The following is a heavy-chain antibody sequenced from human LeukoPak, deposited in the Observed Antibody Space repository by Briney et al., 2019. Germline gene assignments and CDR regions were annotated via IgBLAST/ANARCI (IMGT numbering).Heavy chain of an antibody. D-gene: IGHD3-10*01. J-gene: IGHJ4*02. CDR2: IIPIFGTA. Sequence: GASVKVSCKASGGTFSSYAISWVRQAPGQGLEWMGGIIPIFGTANYAQKFQGRVTITADESTSTAYMELSSLRSEDTAVYYYARDGSGASDYWGQGTLVTVSS. CDR1: GGTFSSYA. V-gene: IGHV1-69*13. CDR3: ARDGSGASDY.